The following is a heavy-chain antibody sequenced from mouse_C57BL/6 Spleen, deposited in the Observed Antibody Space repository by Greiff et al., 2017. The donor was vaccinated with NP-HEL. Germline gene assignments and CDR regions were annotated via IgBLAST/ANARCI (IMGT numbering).Heavy chain of an antibody. CDR2: ISYDGSN. CDR1: GYSITSGYY. V-gene: IGHV3-6*01. D-gene: IGHD2-3*01. Sequence: EVQLQQSGPGLVKPSQSLSLTCSVTGYSITSGYYWNWIRQFPGNKLEWMGYISYDGSNNYNPYLTNRISITRDTSKNQFFLKLNSVTTEDPATYYWARIIYDGYYGYCDYWGQGTTLTVSS. J-gene: IGHJ2*01. CDR3: ARIIYDGYYGYCDY.